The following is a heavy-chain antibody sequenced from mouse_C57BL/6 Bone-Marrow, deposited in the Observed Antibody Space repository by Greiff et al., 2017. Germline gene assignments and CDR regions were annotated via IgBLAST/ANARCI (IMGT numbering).Heavy chain of an antibody. CDR1: GFSLTSYG. D-gene: IGHD2-5*01. V-gene: IGHV2-2*01. J-gene: IGHJ4*01. CDR3: ARKVSNYERAMDY. Sequence: QVQLQQSGPGLVQPSQSLSITCTVSGFSLTSYGVHSVRQSPGQVLEWLGVIWSGGSTDYTAAFISRLSISKDNSKSQVFFKMNSLQADYTAIYYCARKVSNYERAMDYWGQGTSVTVSS. CDR2: IWSGGST.